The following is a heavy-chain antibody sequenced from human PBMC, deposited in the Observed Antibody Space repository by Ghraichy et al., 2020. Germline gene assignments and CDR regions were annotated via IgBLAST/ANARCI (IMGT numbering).Heavy chain of an antibody. Sequence: ASVKVSCKASGYTFTSYGISWVRQAPGQGLEWMGWISAYNGNTNYAQKLQGRVTMTTDTSTSTAYMELRSLRSDDTAVYYCARDHEDIILGYCTNGVCYPDYWGQGTLVTVSS. CDR1: GYTFTSYG. J-gene: IGHJ4*02. V-gene: IGHV1-18*01. CDR3: ARDHEDIILGYCTNGVCYPDY. D-gene: IGHD2-8*01. CDR2: ISAYNGNT.